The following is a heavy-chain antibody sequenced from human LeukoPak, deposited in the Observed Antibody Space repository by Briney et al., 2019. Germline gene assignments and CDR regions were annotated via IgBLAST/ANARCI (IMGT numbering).Heavy chain of an antibody. Sequence: SQTLSLTCAISGDSVSSNSVAWNWLRQSPSRGLEWLGRTYYRSKWYNDYAVSVKSRIAINPDTSKNQFSLHLNSVTPEDTAVYYCASSDNSGHLLAYWGQGTLVTVSS. V-gene: IGHV6-1*01. CDR1: GDSVSSNSVA. CDR2: TYYRSKWYN. D-gene: IGHD3-22*01. J-gene: IGHJ4*02. CDR3: ASSDNSGHLLAY.